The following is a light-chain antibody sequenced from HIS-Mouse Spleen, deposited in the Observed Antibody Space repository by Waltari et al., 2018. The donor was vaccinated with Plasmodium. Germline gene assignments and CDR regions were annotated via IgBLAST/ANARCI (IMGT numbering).Light chain of an antibody. CDR1: SRHSSYA. J-gene: IGLJ2*01. CDR2: LNSDGSH. Sequence: QLVLTQSPSASASLGASVKPTCTPSSRHSSYAIPSHQQQPVKGPRYLMKLNSDGSHSKGDGIPDRFSGSSSGAERYLTISSLQSEDEADYYCQTWGTGMGVFGGGTKLTVL. CDR3: QTWGTGMGV. V-gene: IGLV4-69*01.